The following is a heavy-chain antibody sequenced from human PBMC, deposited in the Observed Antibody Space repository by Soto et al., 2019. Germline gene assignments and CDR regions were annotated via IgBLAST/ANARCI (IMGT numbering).Heavy chain of an antibody. V-gene: IGHV2-5*01. CDR3: AHMHNWNDPARFDP. CDR2: IYWNDDK. D-gene: IGHD1-20*01. J-gene: IGHJ5*02. Sequence: SGPTLVNPTQTLTLTCTFSGFSLSTSGVGVGWIRQPPGKALEWLALIYWNDDKRYSPSLKGRLTITKDTSKNQVVLTMTNMDPVDTATYYCAHMHNWNDPARFDPWGQGTLVTVSS. CDR1: GFSLSTSGVG.